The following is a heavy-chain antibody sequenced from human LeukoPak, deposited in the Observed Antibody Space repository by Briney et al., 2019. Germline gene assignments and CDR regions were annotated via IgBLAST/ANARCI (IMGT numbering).Heavy chain of an antibody. J-gene: IGHJ5*01. CDR2: ISSSSSTI. CDR3: ARDLGLPDS. Sequence: GGSLRLSCAAAGLTLSSYSMNWVRQAPGKGLEWISYISSSSSTIYYADSVKGRFTISRDNAKNSLYLQKNSLRAEDTAVYYCARDLGLPDSWGQGTLVTVSS. V-gene: IGHV3-48*01. CDR1: GLTLSSYS.